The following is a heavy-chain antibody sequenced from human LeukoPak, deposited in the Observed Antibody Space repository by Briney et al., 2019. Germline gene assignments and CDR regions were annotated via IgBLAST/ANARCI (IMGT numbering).Heavy chain of an antibody. CDR1: GGSFSGYY. Sequence: KASETLSLTCAVYGGSFSGYYWSWIRQPPGKGLEWIGSIYYSGSTYYNPSLKSRVTISVDTSKNQFSLKLSSVTAADTAVYYCARIGSSWKKFDYWGQGTLVTVSS. J-gene: IGHJ4*02. D-gene: IGHD6-13*01. V-gene: IGHV4-34*01. CDR3: ARIGSSWKKFDY. CDR2: IYYSGST.